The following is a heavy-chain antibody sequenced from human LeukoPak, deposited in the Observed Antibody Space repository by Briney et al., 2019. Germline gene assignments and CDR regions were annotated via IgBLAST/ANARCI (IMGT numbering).Heavy chain of an antibody. J-gene: IGHJ4*02. V-gene: IGHV3-48*01. CDR3: ARVSTVTTSY. Sequence: PGGSLRLSCAASGSTFSSYSMNWVRRAPGKGLEWVSYISSSSSTIYYADSVKGRFTISRDNAKNSLYLQMNSLRAEDTAVYYCARVSTVTTSYWGQGTLVTVSS. D-gene: IGHD4-17*01. CDR1: GSTFSSYS. CDR2: ISSSSSTI.